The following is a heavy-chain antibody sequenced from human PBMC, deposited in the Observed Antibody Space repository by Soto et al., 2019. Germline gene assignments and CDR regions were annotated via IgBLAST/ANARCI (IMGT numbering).Heavy chain of an antibody. J-gene: IGHJ6*03. CDR1: GFTFSSYW. V-gene: IGHV3-74*01. CDR2: INSDGSST. Sequence: GGSLRLSCAASGFTFSSYWMHWVRQAPGKGLVWVSRINSDGSSTSYADSVKGRFTISRDNAKNTLYLQMNSLRAEDTAVYYCANSGVYYYYMDVWGKGTTVTVSS. CDR3: ANSGVYYYYMDV.